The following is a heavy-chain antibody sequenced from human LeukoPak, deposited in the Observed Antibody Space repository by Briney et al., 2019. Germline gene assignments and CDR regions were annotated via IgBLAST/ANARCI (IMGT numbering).Heavy chain of an antibody. J-gene: IGHJ3*02. CDR2: IYPDDSDT. V-gene: IGHV5-51*01. D-gene: IGHD2-21*02. CDR1: GYTFSAYW. CDR3: ARRGGYCGGDCSSAFDI. Sequence: GESLKISCKGSGYTFSAYWIGWVRQMPGKGLEWMGIIYPDDSDTRYSPSFQGQVTISADKSISTAYLQWSSLKASDTAMYYCARRGGYCGGDCSSAFDIWGQGTMVTVSS.